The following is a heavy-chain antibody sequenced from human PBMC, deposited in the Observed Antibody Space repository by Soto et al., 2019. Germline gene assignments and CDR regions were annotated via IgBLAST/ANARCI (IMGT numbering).Heavy chain of an antibody. V-gene: IGHV3-15*07. CDR3: ARDYSSYGPFDY. CDR1: GFTFSGAW. CDR2: IKSKYDGGTT. J-gene: IGHJ4*02. Sequence: GGSLRLSCAASGFTFSGAWFNWVRQAQGKGLEWVGRIKSKYDGGTTDYAAPVKDRFTISRDDSKNTLYLQMNSLRAEDTAVYYCARDYSSYGPFDYWGQGTLVTVS. D-gene: IGHD5-18*01.